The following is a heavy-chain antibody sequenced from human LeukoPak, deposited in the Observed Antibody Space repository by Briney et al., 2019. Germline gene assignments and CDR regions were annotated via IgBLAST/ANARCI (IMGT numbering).Heavy chain of an antibody. CDR3: ARDWQHDY. Sequence: LKVFCKASGFTLSTYGISVGRQAPGQGLEWMGWISAYNGNTNYAQKLQGRVTMTTDTSTSTAYMELRSLRSDDTAVYYCARDWQHDYWGQGTLVTVSS. CDR2: ISAYNGNT. CDR1: GFTLSTYG. J-gene: IGHJ4*02. V-gene: IGHV1-18*01.